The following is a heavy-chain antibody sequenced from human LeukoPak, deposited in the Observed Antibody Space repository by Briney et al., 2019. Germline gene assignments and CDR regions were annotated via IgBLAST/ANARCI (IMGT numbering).Heavy chain of an antibody. CDR2: INPNSGGT. Sequence: ASVKVSCKTSGYTFTGYYMHWVRQAPGQGLGWMGWINPNSGGTNYAQKFQGRVTMTRDTSISTAYMELRSLRSDDTAVYYCASSPPFLEYSSGAYYMDVWGKGTTVTVSS. V-gene: IGHV1-2*02. CDR3: ASSPPFLEYSSGAYYMDV. J-gene: IGHJ6*03. CDR1: GYTFTGYY. D-gene: IGHD6-19*01.